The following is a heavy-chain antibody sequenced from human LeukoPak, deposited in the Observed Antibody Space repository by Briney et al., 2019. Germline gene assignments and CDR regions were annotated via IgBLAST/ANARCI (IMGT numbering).Heavy chain of an antibody. V-gene: IGHV3-23*01. J-gene: IGHJ4*02. Sequence: GGSLRLSCAASGFPFSNYGMNWVRQAPGKALEWVSAISGSGGSTYYADSVTGRFTISRDNSKNTLYLQMNSLRVEDTALYYCAKDKGNNYYDSSGTFDYWGQGTLVTVSS. CDR1: GFPFSNYG. D-gene: IGHD3-22*01. CDR3: AKDKGNNYYDSSGTFDY. CDR2: ISGSGGST.